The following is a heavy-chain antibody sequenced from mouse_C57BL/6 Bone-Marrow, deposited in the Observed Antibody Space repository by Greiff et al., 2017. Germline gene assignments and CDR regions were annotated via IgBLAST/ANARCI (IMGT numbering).Heavy chain of an antibody. V-gene: IGHV7-1*01. CDR2: SCNKPNDYTT. J-gene: IGHJ4*01. Sequence: VQLMESGGGLVQSGRSLRLSCATSGFTFSDFYMEWVRQAPGKGLEWIAASCNKPNDYTTEYSASVKGRFIVSRDTSQSLLYLQMNALRAEDTAIYYCTRVYGNYGAMDYWGQGTSVTVSS. D-gene: IGHD2-1*01. CDR3: TRVYGNYGAMDY. CDR1: GFTFSDFY.